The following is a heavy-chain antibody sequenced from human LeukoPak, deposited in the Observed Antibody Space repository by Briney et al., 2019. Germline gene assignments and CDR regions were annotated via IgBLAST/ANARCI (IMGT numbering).Heavy chain of an antibody. CDR1: GYTFTGYY. CDR3: AARGYSYGYSGSFDY. Sequence: ASVKVPCKASGYTFTGYYMHWVRQAPGQGLEWMGRINPNSGGTNYAQKFQGRVTMTRDTSISTAYMELSRLRSDDTAVYYCAARGYSYGYSGSFDYWGQGTLVTVSS. CDR2: INPNSGGT. D-gene: IGHD5-18*01. J-gene: IGHJ4*02. V-gene: IGHV1-2*06.